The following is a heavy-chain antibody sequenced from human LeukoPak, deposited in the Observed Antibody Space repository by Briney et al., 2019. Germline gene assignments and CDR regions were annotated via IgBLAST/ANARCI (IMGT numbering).Heavy chain of an antibody. CDR1: GFTFSSYA. D-gene: IGHD6-19*01. CDR2: ISGSGGST. CDR3: ARDSALAQAVMFDY. Sequence: GGSLRLSCAASGFTFSSYAMSWVRQAPGKGLEWVSAISGSGGSTYYADSVKGRFTISRDNSKNTLYLQMNSLRAEDTAVYYCARDSALAQAVMFDYWGQGTLVTVSS. J-gene: IGHJ4*02. V-gene: IGHV3-23*01.